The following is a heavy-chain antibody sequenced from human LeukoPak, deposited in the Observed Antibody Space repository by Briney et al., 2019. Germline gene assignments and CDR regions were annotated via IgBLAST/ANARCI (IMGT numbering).Heavy chain of an antibody. Sequence: GGSLRLSCAASGFTFSNFAMSWVRQAPGEGLEWVSAISGSGGSTYYADSVKGRFTISRDNSKNTLYLQMNSLRAKDTAVYYCAKYKEVRYFDYWGQGTLVTVSS. CDR1: GFTFSNFA. CDR3: AKYKEVRYFDY. D-gene: IGHD3-10*01. CDR2: ISGSGGST. V-gene: IGHV3-23*01. J-gene: IGHJ4*02.